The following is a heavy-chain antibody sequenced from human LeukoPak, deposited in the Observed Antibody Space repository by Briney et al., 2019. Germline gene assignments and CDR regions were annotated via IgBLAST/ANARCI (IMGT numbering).Heavy chain of an antibody. CDR3: AGRDCTNGLCQFDY. Sequence: PGGSLRLSCAVSGFCVTNNYMNWVRLAPGKGLEWVSSISSSGDFIHYADSVKGRFTISRDNAKNSLYLQMNSLRAEDTAIYYCAGRDCTNGLCQFDYWGQGTLVTVSS. CDR2: ISSSGDFI. V-gene: IGHV3-21*01. J-gene: IGHJ4*02. CDR1: GFCVTNNY. D-gene: IGHD2-8*01.